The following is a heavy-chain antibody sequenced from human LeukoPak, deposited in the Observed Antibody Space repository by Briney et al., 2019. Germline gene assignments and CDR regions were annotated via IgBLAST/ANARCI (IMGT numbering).Heavy chain of an antibody. J-gene: IGHJ6*03. V-gene: IGHV3-53*01. CDR3: ARASTVAYYYYMDV. Sequence: GGSLRLSCAASGFTVSSNYMSWVRQAPGKGLEWVSVIYSGGSTYYADSVKGRFTISRDNSKNTLYLQMNSLRAEDTAVYYCARASTVAYYYYMDVWGKGTTVTVSS. D-gene: IGHD4-11*01. CDR1: GFTVSSNY. CDR2: IYSGGST.